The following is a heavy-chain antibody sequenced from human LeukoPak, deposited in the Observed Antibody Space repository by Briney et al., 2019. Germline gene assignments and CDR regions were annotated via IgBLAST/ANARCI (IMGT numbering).Heavy chain of an antibody. V-gene: IGHV3-64D*06. CDR3: VKDRGSSGWSHFAG. CDR1: GFIFGVST. D-gene: IGHD6-19*01. CDR2: ISTAGRST. J-gene: IGHJ4*02. Sequence: AGGSLRLSCAASGFIFGVSTMHWVRQAPGKGREFVSSISTAGRSTYYADPAKGRFAISRDDFNSTVYLHMSSLRPEDTAMYYCVKDRGSSGWSHFAGWGQGALVTV.